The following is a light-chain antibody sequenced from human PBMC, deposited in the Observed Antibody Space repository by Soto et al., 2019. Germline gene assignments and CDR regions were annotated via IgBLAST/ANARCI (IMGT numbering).Light chain of an antibody. CDR1: MRDVGAYNL. CDR2: EVR. V-gene: IGLV2-14*01. Sequence: QSALTQPASVSGSPGQSVTISCAGTMRDVGAYNLVSWYQQHPGRAPQLIIYEVRNRPSGISFRFSGSKSGTTASLTISGLQAEDEADYYGSSYTCQSSLIFGRGTKVTVL. CDR3: SSYTCQSSLI. J-gene: IGLJ2*01.